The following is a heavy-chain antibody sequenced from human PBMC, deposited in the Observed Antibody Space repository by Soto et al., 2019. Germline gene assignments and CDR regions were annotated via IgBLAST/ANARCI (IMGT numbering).Heavy chain of an antibody. CDR1: EFTFSKFL. V-gene: IGHV3-74*01. Sequence: GGSMSLSCAASEFTFSKFLMHLVRPPQGKGLVWVSRINSDGTSTSYADSVKGRFTISRDTAKNTLHLQMNSLRVEDTAVYYCAREGDVYCTPTSCLRPFDYWGQGTLVTVSS. J-gene: IGHJ4*02. CDR3: AREGDVYCTPTSCLRPFDY. CDR2: INSDGTST. D-gene: IGHD2-8*01.